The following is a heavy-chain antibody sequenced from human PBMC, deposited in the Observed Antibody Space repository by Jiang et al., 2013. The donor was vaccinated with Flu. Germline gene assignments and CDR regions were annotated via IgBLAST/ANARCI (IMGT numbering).Heavy chain of an antibody. J-gene: IGHJ5*02. CDR3: ARVQKCDSSGHCECNWFDP. CDR2: TYYRSKWYN. CDR1: GDSVSSKSAA. V-gene: IGHV6-1*01. D-gene: IGHD3-22*01. Sequence: SQTLSLTCAISGDSVSSKSAAWNWIRQSPSRGLEWLGRTYYRSKWYNDYAVSVESRITINPDTSKNQFSLHLNSVTPEDTAVYYCARVQKCDSSGHCECNWFDPWGQGTLVTVSS.